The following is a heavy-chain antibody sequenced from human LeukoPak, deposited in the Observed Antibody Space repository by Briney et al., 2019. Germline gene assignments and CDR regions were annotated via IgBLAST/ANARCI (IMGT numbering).Heavy chain of an antibody. J-gene: IGHJ5*02. CDR1: SGSINSSNW. CDR2: IYPSGST. V-gene: IGHV4-4*02. Sequence: SETLSLTCAVSSGSINSSNWWSWVRQPPGKGLEWIGEIYPSGSTNYNPSLKSRVIVSSDMSKNQFSLMLNSVTAADTAVYYCARDKGQYGSGTRGFTWFDPWGQGTLVTVSS. CDR3: ARDKGQYGSGTRGFTWFDP. D-gene: IGHD3-10*01.